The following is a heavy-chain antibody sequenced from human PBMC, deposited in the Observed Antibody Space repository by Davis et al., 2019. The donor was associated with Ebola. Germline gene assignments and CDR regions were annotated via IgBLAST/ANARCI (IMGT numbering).Heavy chain of an antibody. CDR2: IWYDGSNK. D-gene: IGHD2-15*01. J-gene: IGHJ4*02. CDR3: ARDGLGYCSGGSCYALRKFDY. CDR1: GFTFSSYG. V-gene: IGHV3-33*01. Sequence: PGGSLRLSCAASGFTFSSYGMHWVRQAPGKGLEWVAVIWYDGSNKYYADSVKGRFTISRDNSKNTLYLQMNSLRAEDTAVYYCARDGLGYCSGGSCYALRKFDYWGQGTLVTVSS.